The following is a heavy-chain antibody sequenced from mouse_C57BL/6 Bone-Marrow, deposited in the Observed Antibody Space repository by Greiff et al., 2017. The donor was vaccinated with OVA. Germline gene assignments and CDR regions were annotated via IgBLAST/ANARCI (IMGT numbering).Heavy chain of an antibody. Sequence: VQLQQPGAELVKPGASVKLSCKASGYTFTSYWMHWVKQRPGQGLEWIGMIHPNSGSTNYNEKFKSKATLTVDKSSSTAYMQLSSLTSEDSAVYYCAKGEADDGYYYYAMDYWGQGTSVTVSS. CDR2: IHPNSGST. CDR1: GYTFTSYW. CDR3: AKGEADDGYYYYAMDY. V-gene: IGHV1-64*01. J-gene: IGHJ4*01. D-gene: IGHD2-3*01.